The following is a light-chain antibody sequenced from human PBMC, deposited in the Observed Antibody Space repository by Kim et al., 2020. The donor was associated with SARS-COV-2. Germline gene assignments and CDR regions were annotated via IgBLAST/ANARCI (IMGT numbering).Light chain of an antibody. V-gene: IGLV3-19*01. Sequence: ALAQTVSITCQGDNLRSYYANWYQQKPGQAPVLVIYGKNNRPSGIPDRFSGSSSGNTASLTITGAQAEDEADYYCNSRDSSGNHVVFGGGTQLTVL. CDR1: NLRSYY. J-gene: IGLJ2*01. CDR2: GKN. CDR3: NSRDSSGNHVV.